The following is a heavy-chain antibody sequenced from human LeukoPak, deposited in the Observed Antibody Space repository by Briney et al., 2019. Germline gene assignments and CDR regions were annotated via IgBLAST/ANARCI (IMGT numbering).Heavy chain of an antibody. CDR2: INPNGGSP. J-gene: IGHJ4*02. CDR1: GYTFTDYY. D-gene: IGHD6-6*01. Sequence: GASVKVSCKASGYTFTDYYMHWVRQDPGQELEWMGVINPNGGSPTYTQKFQGRVTMTSDTSTGTVYMELSSLRSEDTAVYFCARGHRIAARGDYFAYWGQGTLVTVSS. V-gene: IGHV1-46*01. CDR3: ARGHRIAARGDYFAY.